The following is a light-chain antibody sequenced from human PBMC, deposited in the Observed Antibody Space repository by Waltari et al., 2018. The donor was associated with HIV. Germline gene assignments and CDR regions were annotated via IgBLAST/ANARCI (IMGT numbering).Light chain of an antibody. V-gene: IGKV1-39*01. CDR1: QSISRY. CDR3: QQTYSTLYT. Sequence: DIQMTQSPSSLSASVGDRVTITCRASQSISRYLNWYQLKPGKAPKLLIYSASTLQTGVPSRFSGSGSGSGFTLTISSLQPEDFATYYCQQTYSTLYTFGPGTKLEIK. CDR2: SAS. J-gene: IGKJ2*01.